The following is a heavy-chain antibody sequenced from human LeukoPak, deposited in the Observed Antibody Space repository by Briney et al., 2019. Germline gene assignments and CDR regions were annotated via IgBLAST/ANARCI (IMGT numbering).Heavy chain of an antibody. CDR1: GFTFDDYA. CDR2: ISWNSNSI. J-gene: IGHJ4*02. D-gene: IGHD1-1*01. Sequence: PGRSLRLSCAASGFTFDDYAMPWVRQAPGKGLEWVSSISWNSNSIGYADSVKGRFTISRDNAKNSLHLQMNSLRAEDTALYYCAKGSLTTPGAFLYFDNWGQGTLVTVSS. V-gene: IGHV3-9*01. CDR3: AKGSLTTPGAFLYFDN.